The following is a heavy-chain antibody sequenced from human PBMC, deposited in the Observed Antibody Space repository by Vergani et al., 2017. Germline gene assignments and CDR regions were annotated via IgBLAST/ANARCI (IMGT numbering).Heavy chain of an antibody. CDR3: ARPSDATTGPFQY. J-gene: IGHJ4*02. CDR2: IYPGDSDT. CDR1: GYTFTTHW. D-gene: IGHD1-14*01. Sequence: EIQVVQSGTEVKKTGESLRISCKTSGYTFTTHWIGWVRQVPGKGLEWMGIIYPGDSDTTYSPSFQGQVTLSVDRSGSTAFCQWSSLKTSDSAMYYCARPSDATTGPFQYWGQGTLVTVS. V-gene: IGHV5-51*03.